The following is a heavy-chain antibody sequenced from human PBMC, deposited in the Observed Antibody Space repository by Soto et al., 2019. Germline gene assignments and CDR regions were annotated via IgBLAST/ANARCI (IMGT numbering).Heavy chain of an antibody. Sequence: PGGSLTLPSPASGFTFTAYAMHWIRQTPAKGQEWVSLLSCDDEHDPYTAPVKSRFTITRDNTNDILYLQMSSLRGEDSALYYCAKDFVSDGYSYYIDYWGQGTLVTVSS. J-gene: IGHJ4*02. CDR1: GFTFTAYA. CDR3: AKDFVSDGYSYYIDY. V-gene: IGHV3-43D*03. D-gene: IGHD3-10*01. CDR2: LSCDDEHD.